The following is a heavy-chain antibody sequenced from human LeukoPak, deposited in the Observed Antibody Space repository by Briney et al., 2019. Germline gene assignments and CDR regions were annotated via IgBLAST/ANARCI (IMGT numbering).Heavy chain of an antibody. CDR3: ARESYSSGSFDD. Sequence: PGGSLRLSCAASGFTFSDYNMRWIRQAPGKGLEWVSYISSSGSTIYYADSVKGRFTISRDNAKNSLYLQMNSLRAEDTAVYYCARESYSSGSFDDWGQGTLVTVSS. D-gene: IGHD6-19*01. CDR1: GFTFSDYN. CDR2: ISSSGSTI. J-gene: IGHJ4*02. V-gene: IGHV3-11*01.